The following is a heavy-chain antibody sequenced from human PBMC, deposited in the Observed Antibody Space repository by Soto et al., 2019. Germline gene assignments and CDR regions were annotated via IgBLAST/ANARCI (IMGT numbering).Heavy chain of an antibody. D-gene: IGHD3-10*01. CDR1: GGSISSSSYY. J-gene: IGHJ5*01. CDR2: IYYSGST. Sequence: QLQLQESGPGLVKPSETLSLTCTVSGGSISSSSYYWGWIRQPPGKGLEWIGSIYYSGSTYYNPSLKSRVTISVDTSKNQFSLKLSSVTAADTAVYYCARHRDTRFGEPDSDSWGQGTLVTVSS. CDR3: ARHRDTRFGEPDSDS. V-gene: IGHV4-39*01.